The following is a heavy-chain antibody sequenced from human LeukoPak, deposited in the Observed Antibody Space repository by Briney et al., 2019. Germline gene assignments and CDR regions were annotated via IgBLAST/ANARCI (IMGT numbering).Heavy chain of an antibody. Sequence: GGSLRLSCEASGFTFSTYWMSWVRQAPGKGLEWVGNINQDGTEKHFVDSMRGRFTISRDNAKNSLVLQMNSLTDGDTAMYFCARDLYYFESSGYYASDYWGQGTLVTVSS. D-gene: IGHD3-22*01. V-gene: IGHV3-7*01. J-gene: IGHJ4*02. CDR1: GFTFSTYW. CDR2: INQDGTEK. CDR3: ARDLYYFESSGYYASDY.